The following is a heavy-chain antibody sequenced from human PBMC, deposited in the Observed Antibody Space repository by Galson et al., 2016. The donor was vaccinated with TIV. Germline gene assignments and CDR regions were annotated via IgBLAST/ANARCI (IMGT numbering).Heavy chain of an antibody. CDR2: IYESGTT. CDR3: VREGSTVTMHHYFGMDV. CDR1: GYSINSGYY. Sequence: SETLSLTCAVSGYSINSGYYWGWIRQPPRKGLQWIGSIYESGTTYYNPSLKSRLTMSVDTSKNQFSLKLSSVSAADTAVYYCVREGSTVTMHHYFGMDVWGQGTSVSVSS. D-gene: IGHD4-17*01. J-gene: IGHJ6*02. V-gene: IGHV4-38-2*02.